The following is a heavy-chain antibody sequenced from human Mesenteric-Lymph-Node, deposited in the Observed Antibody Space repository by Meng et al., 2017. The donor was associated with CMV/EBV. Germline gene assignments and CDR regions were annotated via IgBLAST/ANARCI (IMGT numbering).Heavy chain of an antibody. V-gene: IGHV3-30*04. J-gene: IGHJ4*02. Sequence: SGFTFSTYHMHWVRQAPGKGLEWVAVISPDAGTKYYADSVKGRFTISRDNSKSTLYLQMNSLRSEDTASYYCARDDIANFGVAAYDFWGQGTLVTVSS. CDR2: ISPDAGTK. D-gene: IGHD3-3*01. CDR1: GFTFSTYH. CDR3: ARDDIANFGVAAYDF.